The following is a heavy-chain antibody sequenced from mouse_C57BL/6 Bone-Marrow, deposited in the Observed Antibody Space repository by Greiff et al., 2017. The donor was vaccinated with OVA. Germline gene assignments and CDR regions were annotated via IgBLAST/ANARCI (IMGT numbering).Heavy chain of an antibody. J-gene: IGHJ2*01. CDR2: IRNKANGYTT. CDR3: ARYALYYFDY. D-gene: IGHD6-5*01. Sequence: DVMLVESGGGLVQPGGSLSLSCAASGFTFTDYYMSWVRQPPGKALEWLGFIRNKANGYTTEYSASVKGRFTISRDNSQSILYLQMNALRAKDSATYYSARYALYYFDYWGKGTTLTVSS. CDR1: GFTFTDYY. V-gene: IGHV7-3*01.